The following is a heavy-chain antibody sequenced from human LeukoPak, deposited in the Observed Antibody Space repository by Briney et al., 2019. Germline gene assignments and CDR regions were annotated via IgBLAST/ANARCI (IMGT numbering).Heavy chain of an antibody. CDR3: ARGEYYYDSSGSNHFDY. D-gene: IGHD3-22*01. Sequence: GGSLRLSCAASGFTFSSYWMHWVRQAPGKGLVWVSRINSDGSSTSYADSVKGRFTISRDNAKNTLYLQMNSLRAEDTAVYYCARGEYYYDSSGSNHFDYWGQGTLVTVSS. V-gene: IGHV3-74*01. J-gene: IGHJ4*02. CDR1: GFTFSSYW. CDR2: INSDGSST.